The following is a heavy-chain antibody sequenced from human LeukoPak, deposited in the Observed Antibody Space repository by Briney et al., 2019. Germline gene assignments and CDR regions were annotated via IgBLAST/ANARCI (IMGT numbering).Heavy chain of an antibody. Sequence: ASVKVSCKASGGSFSNYTISWLRQTPGQGLEWMGGIIPIFGTANYAQNFQGRVTITADKFTSTAYVELSSLRSEDTAVYYCARLSCSGGTCYSSRGNFDYWGQGTLVTVSS. V-gene: IGHV1-69*06. J-gene: IGHJ4*02. CDR3: ARLSCSGGTCYSSRGNFDY. CDR1: GGSFSNYT. CDR2: IIPIFGTA. D-gene: IGHD2-15*01.